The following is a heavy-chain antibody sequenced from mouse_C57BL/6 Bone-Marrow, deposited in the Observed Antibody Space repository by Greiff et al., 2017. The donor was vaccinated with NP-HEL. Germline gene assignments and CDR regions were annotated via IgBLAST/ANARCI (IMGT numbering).Heavy chain of an antibody. D-gene: IGHD2-4*01. CDR1: GFTFSSYA. V-gene: IGHV5-9-1*02. CDR3: TRDRGIYYDYLYAMDY. CDR2: ISSGGDYI. Sequence: EVQLVESGEGLVKPGGSLKLSCAASGFTFSSYAMSWVRQTPEQRLEWVAYISSGGDYIYYADTVKGRFTISRDNARNTLYLQMSSLKSEDTAMYYCTRDRGIYYDYLYAMDYWGQGTSVTVSS. J-gene: IGHJ4*01.